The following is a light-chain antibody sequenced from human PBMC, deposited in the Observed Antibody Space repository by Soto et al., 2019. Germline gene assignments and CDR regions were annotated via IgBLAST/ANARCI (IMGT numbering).Light chain of an antibody. V-gene: IGLV2-11*01. CDR2: DVS. Sequence: QSALTQPASVSGSPGQSITISCTGTSSDVGGYNSVSWYQQHPGKAPKLMIYDVSKRPSGVPDRFSGSKSGNTASLTISGLQAEDEADYYCCSYAGSYTHYVFGTGTKVTVL. CDR1: SSDVGGYNS. CDR3: CSYAGSYTHYV. J-gene: IGLJ1*01.